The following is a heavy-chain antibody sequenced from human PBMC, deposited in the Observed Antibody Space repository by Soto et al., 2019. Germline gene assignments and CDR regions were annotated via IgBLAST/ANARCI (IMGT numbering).Heavy chain of an antibody. J-gene: IGHJ4*02. V-gene: IGHV3-30*18. CDR3: AEGCADDGNCGYCDY. CDR2: ISFDGNNI. D-gene: IGHD2-15*01. Sequence: QVQLVESGGGVVQPGGSLRLSCAASGFTFSNSAMHWVRQAPGKGLEWGSYISFDGNNIYYPDSVRGRFTISRDNYKNTLCLQLTSLRAKDTAVDYCAEGCADDGNCGYCDYWGQGVLVSVSS. CDR1: GFTFSNSA.